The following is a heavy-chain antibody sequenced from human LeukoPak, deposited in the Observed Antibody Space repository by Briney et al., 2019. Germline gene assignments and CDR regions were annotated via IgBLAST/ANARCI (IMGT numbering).Heavy chain of an antibody. V-gene: IGHV3-30*02. D-gene: IGHD1-26*01. CDR1: GFTFSSYG. CDR2: IRYDGSNK. Sequence: GGSLRLSCAASGFTFSSYGMHWVRQAPGKGLEWVAFIRYDGSNKYYADSVKGRFTISRDNSKNTLYLQMNSLRAEDTAVYYCALHHGGVGSYFDYWGQGTLVTVSS. J-gene: IGHJ4*02. CDR3: ALHHGGVGSYFDY.